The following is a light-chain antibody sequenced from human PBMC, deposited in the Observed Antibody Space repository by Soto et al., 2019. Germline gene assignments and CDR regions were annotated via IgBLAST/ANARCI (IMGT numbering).Light chain of an antibody. CDR1: QSVSNY. CDR3: QQRSNWHPIT. J-gene: IGKJ5*01. CDR2: DAS. V-gene: IGKV3-11*01. Sequence: EIVLTQSPATLSLSPGERATLSCRASQSVSNYLAWYQQKPGQAPRLLIYDASNRATGIPARFSGSGSGTDFTLTICSLEPEDFAVYYCQQRSNWHPITFGQGTRLEIK.